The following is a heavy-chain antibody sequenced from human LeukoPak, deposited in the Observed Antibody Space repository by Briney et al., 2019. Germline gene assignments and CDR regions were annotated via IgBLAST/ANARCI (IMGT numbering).Heavy chain of an antibody. CDR2: INTNTGNP. D-gene: IGHD2-15*01. CDR3: ARVYCSGGSCYADLGY. J-gene: IGHJ4*02. Sequence: ASVKVSCKASGYTFTSYAMNWVRQAPGQGLEWMGWINTNTGNPTYAQGFTGRFAFSLDTSVSTAYLQISSLKAEDTAVYYCARVYCSGGSCYADLGYWGQGTLVTVSS. CDR1: GYTFTSYA. V-gene: IGHV7-4-1*02.